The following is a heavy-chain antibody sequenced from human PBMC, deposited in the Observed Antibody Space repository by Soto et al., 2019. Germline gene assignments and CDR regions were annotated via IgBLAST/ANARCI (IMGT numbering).Heavy chain of an antibody. J-gene: IGHJ6*03. CDR1: GGSISSGGYY. V-gene: IGHV4-31*03. Sequence: LSLTCTVSGGSISSGGYYWSWIRQHPGKGLEWIGYIYYSGSTYYNPSLKSRVTISVDTSRNQFSLKLSSVTAADTAVYYCARDLGRSTIFGVVISNYMDVWGKGTTVTVSS. D-gene: IGHD3-3*01. CDR3: ARDLGRSTIFGVVISNYMDV. CDR2: IYYSGST.